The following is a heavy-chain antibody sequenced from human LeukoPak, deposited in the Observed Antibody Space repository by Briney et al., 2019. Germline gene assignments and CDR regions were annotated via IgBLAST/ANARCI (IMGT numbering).Heavy chain of an antibody. Sequence: GGSLRLSCAASGFTFSSYAMSWVRQAPGKGLEWVSAISGSGGSTYYADSVKGRFTISRDNAKNSLYLQMNSLRAEDTAVYYCARVGAAHTRDFDYWGQGTLVTVSS. D-gene: IGHD6-6*01. V-gene: IGHV3-23*01. CDR1: GFTFSSYA. J-gene: IGHJ4*02. CDR3: ARVGAAHTRDFDY. CDR2: ISGSGGST.